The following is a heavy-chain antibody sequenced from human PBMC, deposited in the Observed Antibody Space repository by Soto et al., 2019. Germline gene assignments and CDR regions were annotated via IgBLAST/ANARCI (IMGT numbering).Heavy chain of an antibody. D-gene: IGHD6-6*01. Sequence: QVQLQQWGAGLLKPSETLSLTCAVYGGSFSNYYWSWVRQPPGKGLEWFGEINHSGSTNYNPSLXSXVRXSVDTSKNQFSLKLSSVTAADTAIYYCARTSRFDCWGQGTLVTVSS. CDR3: ARTSRFDC. V-gene: IGHV4-34*01. J-gene: IGHJ4*02. CDR1: GGSFSNYY. CDR2: INHSGST.